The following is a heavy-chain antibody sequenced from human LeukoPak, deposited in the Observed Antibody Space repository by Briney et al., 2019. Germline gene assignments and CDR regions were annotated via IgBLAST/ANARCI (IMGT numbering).Heavy chain of an antibody. CDR1: GFTFSSYG. V-gene: IGHV3-30*18. CDR2: ISYDGSNK. Sequence: SGGSLRLSCAASGFTFSSYGMHWVRQAPGKGLEWVAVISYDGSNKYYADSVKGRFTISRDNSKNTLYLQMNSLRAEDTAVYYCAKLPYDSSGYWRGDAFDIWGQGTMVTVSS. J-gene: IGHJ3*02. D-gene: IGHD3-22*01. CDR3: AKLPYDSSGYWRGDAFDI.